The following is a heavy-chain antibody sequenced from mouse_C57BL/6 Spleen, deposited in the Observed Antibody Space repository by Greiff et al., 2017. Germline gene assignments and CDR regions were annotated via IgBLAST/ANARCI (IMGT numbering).Heavy chain of an antibody. Sequence: QVQLKQPGAELARPGASVKLSCKASGYTFTSYGISWVKQRTGQGLEWIGEIYPRSGNTYYNEKFKGKATLTADKSSSTAYMELRSLTSEDSAVYFCARCSLLPYYFDYGGQGTTLTVSS. D-gene: IGHD1-2*01. J-gene: IGHJ2*01. CDR1: GYTFTSYG. V-gene: IGHV1-81*01. CDR3: ARCSLLPYYFDY. CDR2: IYPRSGNT.